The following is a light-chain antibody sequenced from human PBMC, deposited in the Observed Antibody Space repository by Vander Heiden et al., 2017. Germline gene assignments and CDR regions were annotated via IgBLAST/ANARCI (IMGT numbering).Light chain of an antibody. CDR2: DAS. V-gene: IGKV1-33*01. Sequence: DIQMTQSPSSRSASVGDRVTITCQASQDISNDLSWYQQKPGKAPELLVYDASNLQTGVPSRFSGSGSGTNFIFTISSLQPEDFATYYCQQYNSLPVTFGGGTKVDIK. CDR1: QDISND. CDR3: QQYNSLPVT. J-gene: IGKJ4*01.